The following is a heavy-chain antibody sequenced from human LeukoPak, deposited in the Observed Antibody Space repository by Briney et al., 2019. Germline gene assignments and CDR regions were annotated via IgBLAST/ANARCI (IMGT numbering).Heavy chain of an antibody. CDR2: TYYRSKWYN. CDR1: GDSVSRNSAA. CDR3: AREGNYDFWSGYYYFDY. V-gene: IGHV6-1*01. Sequence: SQTLSLTCATSGDSVSRNSAAWNWIRQSPSRGLEWLGRTYYRSKWYNDYAVSVKSRITINPDTSKNQFSLQLNSVTPEDTAVYYCAREGNYDFWSGYYYFDYWGQGTLVTVSS. J-gene: IGHJ4*02. D-gene: IGHD3-3*01.